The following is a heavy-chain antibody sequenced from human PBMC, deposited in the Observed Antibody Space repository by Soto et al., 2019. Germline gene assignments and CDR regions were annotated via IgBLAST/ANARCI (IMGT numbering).Heavy chain of an antibody. CDR1: GFTFSSYS. Sequence: GGSLRLSCAASGFTFSSYSMNWVRQAPGKGLEWVSYISSSSSTIYYADSVKGRFTISRDNAKNSLYLQMNSLRAEDTAVYYCAREKFYDYGDPSPFDYWGQGTLVTVSS. J-gene: IGHJ4*02. V-gene: IGHV3-48*01. CDR2: ISSSSSTI. D-gene: IGHD4-17*01. CDR3: AREKFYDYGDPSPFDY.